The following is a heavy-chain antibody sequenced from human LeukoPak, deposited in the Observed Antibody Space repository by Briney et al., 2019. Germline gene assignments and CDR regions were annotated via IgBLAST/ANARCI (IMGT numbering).Heavy chain of an antibody. Sequence: SETLSLTCAVYGGSFSGYYWSWIRQPPGKGLEWIGEINHSGSTNYNPSLESRVTISVDTSKNQFSLKLSSVTAADTAVYYCARAGSFDYDFWSGYYRDFGFDYWGQGTLVTVSS. D-gene: IGHD3-3*01. J-gene: IGHJ4*02. CDR1: GGSFSGYY. CDR3: ARAGSFDYDFWSGYYRDFGFDY. CDR2: INHSGST. V-gene: IGHV4-34*01.